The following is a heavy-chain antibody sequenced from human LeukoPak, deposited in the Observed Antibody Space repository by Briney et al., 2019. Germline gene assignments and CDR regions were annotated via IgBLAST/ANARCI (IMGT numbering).Heavy chain of an antibody. CDR1: GGSVSSTNW. V-gene: IGHV4-4*02. D-gene: IGHD6-25*01. J-gene: IGHJ4*02. Sequence: SETLSLTCGVSGGSVSSTNWWTWIRQPPGKGLGWIGEVHLDGRTNFNPSLKSRLTMSVDLSENHVSLKLTSVTAADTAVYYCAGEGGFYRPLDYSGQGTLVTVSS. CDR3: AGEGGFYRPLDY. CDR2: VHLDGRT.